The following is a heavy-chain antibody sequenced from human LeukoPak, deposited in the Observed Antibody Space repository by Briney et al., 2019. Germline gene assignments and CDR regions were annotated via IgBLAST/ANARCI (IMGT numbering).Heavy chain of an antibody. Sequence: SETLSLTCTVSGGSISSYYWSWIRQPPGKGLEWIAYIYYSGTTNYNPSLKSRVTISVDTSKNQFSLKLSSVTAADTAVYYCARGIAAAGWEDWGQGTLVTVSS. D-gene: IGHD6-13*01. CDR1: GGSISSYY. V-gene: IGHV4-59*01. CDR3: ARGIAAAGWED. J-gene: IGHJ4*02. CDR2: IYYSGTT.